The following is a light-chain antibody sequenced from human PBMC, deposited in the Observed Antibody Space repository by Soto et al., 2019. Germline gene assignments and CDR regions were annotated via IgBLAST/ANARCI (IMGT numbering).Light chain of an antibody. CDR3: QLYNSYLGT. CDR2: KGS. V-gene: IGKV1-5*03. CDR1: QSIVSW. Sequence: DIQMTQSPSTLSASVGDRVTITCRASQSIVSWLAWYQQKPGKAPKILIYKGSTLESGVPAKFSGSGSGTGVALAIISQQPDDFATYYCQLYNSYLGTFGEVTNVEIE. J-gene: IGKJ4*01.